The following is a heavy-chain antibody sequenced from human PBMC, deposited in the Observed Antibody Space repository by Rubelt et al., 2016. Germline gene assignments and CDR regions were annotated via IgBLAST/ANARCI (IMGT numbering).Heavy chain of an antibody. CDR3: ARLQFDAFDI. CDR1: SGSISSYY. CDR2: IYYTGST. J-gene: IGHJ3*02. D-gene: IGHD4-11*01. Sequence: QVQLQESGPGLVKPSETLSLTCTVSSGSISSYYWSWIRQPPGKGLEWIGYIYYTGSTNYNPSLKSRVTLSVDTSKNQFSLKLSSVTAADTAVYYCARLQFDAFDIWGQGTMVTVSS. V-gene: IGHV4-59*08.